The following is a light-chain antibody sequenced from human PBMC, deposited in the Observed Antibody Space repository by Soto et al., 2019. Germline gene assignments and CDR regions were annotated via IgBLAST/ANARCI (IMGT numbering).Light chain of an antibody. CDR3: QQYHDWPPIT. V-gene: IGKV3-15*01. CDR1: QSVSSD. CDR2: GAS. J-gene: IGKJ3*01. Sequence: EIVMTQSPATLSVSPGEGVTLSCRASQSVSSDLAWYQQKPGQSPRLLMYGASTRATDIPARFSGGGSGTEFTLTISSLQSEDVPIYYCQQYHDWPPITFGPATKVDIK.